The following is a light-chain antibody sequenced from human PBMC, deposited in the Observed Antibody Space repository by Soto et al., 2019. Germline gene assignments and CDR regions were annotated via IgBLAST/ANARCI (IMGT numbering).Light chain of an antibody. V-gene: IGLV1-40*01. J-gene: IGLJ2*01. CDR2: EDI. CDR1: SSNIGARYE. CDR3: QSYDSSLSGVF. Sequence: QSVLTQPPSVSGAPGQTVTISCTGSSSNIGARYEVHWYQQLPGTAPKLLIYEDIKRPSGIPDRFSGSKSGASASLAITGLLSEDEAEYYCQSYDSSLSGVFFGGGTKPTVL.